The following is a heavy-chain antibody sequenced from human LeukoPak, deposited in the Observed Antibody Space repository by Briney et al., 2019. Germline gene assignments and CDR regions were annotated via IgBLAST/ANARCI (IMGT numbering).Heavy chain of an antibody. J-gene: IGHJ4*02. Sequence: SETLSLTCTVSGGSISSYYWSWIRQPAGKGLEWIGRIYTSGSTNYNPSLKSRVTMSVDTSKNQFSLKLSSVTAADTAVYYCARGANHDYDYVWGSYRYRRYYFDYWDQGTLVTVSS. D-gene: IGHD3-16*02. V-gene: IGHV4-4*07. CDR1: GGSISSYY. CDR2: IYTSGST. CDR3: ARGANHDYDYVWGSYRYRRYYFDY.